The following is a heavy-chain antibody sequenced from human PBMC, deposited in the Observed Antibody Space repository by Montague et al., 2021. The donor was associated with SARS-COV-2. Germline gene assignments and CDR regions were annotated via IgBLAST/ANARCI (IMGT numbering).Heavy chain of an antibody. CDR3: ARTDYISSWFGAKKWFDP. CDR2: INHSGST. D-gene: IGHD6-13*01. J-gene: IGHJ5*02. Sequence: SETLSLTCAVYGGSFSAYYWSWIRQHPGKRLEWMGEINHSGSTNYNQSLKSRVTISVDTSKNQFSLKLSSVTAADTAVYYCARTDYISSWFGAKKWFDPWGQGTLVTVSS. V-gene: IGHV4-34*01. CDR1: GGSFSAYY.